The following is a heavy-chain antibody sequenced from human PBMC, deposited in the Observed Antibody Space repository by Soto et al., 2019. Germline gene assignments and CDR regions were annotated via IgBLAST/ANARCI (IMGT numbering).Heavy chain of an antibody. J-gene: IGHJ6*02. CDR2: IVVGSGNT. CDR3: XXXXXXXXXXXXMDV. CDR1: GFTFTSSA. V-gene: IGHV1-58*02. Sequence: QMQLVQSGPEVKKPGTSVKVSCKASGFTFTSSAMQWVRQARGQRLEWIGWIVVGSGNTNYAQKXXXXXXXXXXXXXXXXXXXXXXXXXXXXXXXXXXXXXXXXXXXXXMDVWGQGTTVTVSS.